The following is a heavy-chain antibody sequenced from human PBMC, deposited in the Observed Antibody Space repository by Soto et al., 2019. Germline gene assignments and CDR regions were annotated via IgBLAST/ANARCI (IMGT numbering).Heavy chain of an antibody. CDR1: GGTFSSYV. V-gene: IGHV1-69*12. Sequence: QVQLVQSGAEVKKPGSSVKVSCKASGGTFSSYVIAWVRQAPGQGLEWMGGIIPIFGAPNYAQKFRGRVTITADESTITAYMEVRSLRSEDTAVYYCASYFYDRSGFIVPVDSWGQGTLVTVSS. CDR2: IIPIFGAP. CDR3: ASYFYDRSGFIVPVDS. D-gene: IGHD3-22*01. J-gene: IGHJ4*02.